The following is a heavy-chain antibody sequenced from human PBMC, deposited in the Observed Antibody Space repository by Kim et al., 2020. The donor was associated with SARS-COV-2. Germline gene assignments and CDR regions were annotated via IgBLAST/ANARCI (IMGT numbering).Heavy chain of an antibody. CDR2: VYYTGST. V-gene: IGHV4-59*01. J-gene: IGHJ4*01. D-gene: IGHD3-22*01. Sequence: SGTLSLTCTVSGVSISGFYWSWIRQFPGKGLEWIGNVYYTGSTDYNPSLKSRVTISVDSSRKQVSLRLSSVTAADTAVYYCARYGDGDDSGYSWAGFDY. CDR3: ARYGDGDDSGYSWAGFDY. CDR1: GVSISGFY.